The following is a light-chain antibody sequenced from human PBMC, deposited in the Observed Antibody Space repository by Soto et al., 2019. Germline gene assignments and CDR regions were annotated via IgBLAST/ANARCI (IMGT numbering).Light chain of an antibody. Sequence: QSALTQPASVSGSPGQSITISCTGTSSDVGSFNLVSWYQHHPGKAPKLIIYEGNKWPSGISSRFSGSMSGNTASLTIFGLQAEDEADYYCCSYAGSSTPLSGGGTK. CDR1: SSDVGSFNL. CDR3: CSYAGSSTPL. V-gene: IGLV2-23*01. J-gene: IGLJ2*01. CDR2: EGN.